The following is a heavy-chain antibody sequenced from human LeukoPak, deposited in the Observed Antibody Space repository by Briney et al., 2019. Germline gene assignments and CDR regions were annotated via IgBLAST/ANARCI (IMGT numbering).Heavy chain of an antibody. CDR1: GYSISFGYY. V-gene: IGHV4-38-2*02. D-gene: IGHD6-13*01. J-gene: IGHJ5*02. CDR3: ARAYSSSWYWNWFDP. CDR2: IYHSGRT. Sequence: SETLSLTCTVSGYSISFGYYWGWIRQPPGKGLEWIGNIYHSGRTYYNPSLKSRVTISVDTSKNQFSLKVSSVSAADTAVYYCARAYSSSWYWNWFDPWGQGTLVTVSS.